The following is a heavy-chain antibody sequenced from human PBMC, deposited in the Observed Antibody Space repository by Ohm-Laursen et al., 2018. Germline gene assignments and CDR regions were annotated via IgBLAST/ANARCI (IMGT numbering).Heavy chain of an antibody. J-gene: IGHJ6*02. V-gene: IGHV4-39*01. CDR2: ISYSGST. CDR3: AEDYHMDV. CDR1: GDSISSNNYY. Sequence: TLSLTCNVSGDSISSNNYYWGWIRQPPGKGLEWIGSISYSGSTYYSPSLKSRVTISVDTSKNQFSLKLSSVTAADTAVYFCAEDYHMDVWGQGTTVTVSS.